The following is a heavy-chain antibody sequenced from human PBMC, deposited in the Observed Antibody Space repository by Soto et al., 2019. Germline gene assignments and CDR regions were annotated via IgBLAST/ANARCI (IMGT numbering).Heavy chain of an antibody. CDR2: IYYSGST. D-gene: IGHD3-22*01. Sequence: QLQLQESGPGLVKPSETLSLTCSVSGGSISSSSYYWGWIRQPPGKGLEWIGSIYYSGSTYYNPSLKSRVTISVDTSKNQFSLKLSSVTAADTAVYYCAIESYYYDSSGYRRDYWGQGTLVTVSS. V-gene: IGHV4-39*02. CDR1: GGSISSSSYY. J-gene: IGHJ4*02. CDR3: AIESYYYDSSGYRRDY.